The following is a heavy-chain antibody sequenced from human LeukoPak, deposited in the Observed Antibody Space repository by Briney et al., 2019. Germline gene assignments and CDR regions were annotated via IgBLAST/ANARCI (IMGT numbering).Heavy chain of an antibody. CDR2: INHSGST. D-gene: IGHD3-10*01. CDR1: GGSISSYY. CDR3: AGITMVRETI. V-gene: IGHV4-34*01. J-gene: IGHJ4*02. Sequence: SETLSLTCTVSGGSISSYYWSWIRQPPGKGLEWIGEINHSGSTNYNPSLKSRVTISVDTSKNQFSLKLSSVTAADTAVYYCAGITMVRETIWGQGTLVTVSS.